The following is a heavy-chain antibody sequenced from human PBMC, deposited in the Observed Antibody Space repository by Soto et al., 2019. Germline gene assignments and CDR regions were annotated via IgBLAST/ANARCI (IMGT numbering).Heavy chain of an antibody. CDR1: GFTFSSYG. CDR3: AKDGGDITFDY. CDR2: ISYDGSNK. Sequence: PGGSLRLSCAASGFTFSSYGMHWVRQAPGKGLEWVAVISYDGSNKYYADSVKGRFTISRDNSKNTLYLQMNSLRAEDTAVYYCAKDGGDITFDYWGQGTLVTVSS. D-gene: IGHD2-15*01. V-gene: IGHV3-30*18. J-gene: IGHJ4*02.